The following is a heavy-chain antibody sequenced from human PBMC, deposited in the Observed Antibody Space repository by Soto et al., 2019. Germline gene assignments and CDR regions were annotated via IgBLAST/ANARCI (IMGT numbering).Heavy chain of an antibody. D-gene: IGHD3-22*01. Sequence: QVQLVQSGAEVKKPGSSVKVSCKASGSTFSSYAISWVRQAPGQGLEWMGGIIPIFGTAHYAQKFQGRVTITADESTNTAYMELSSMGAEDTAVDYCAKGYYDSSGYPPFDFWGQGTLVTVSS. J-gene: IGHJ4*02. CDR3: AKGYYDSSGYPPFDF. CDR1: GSTFSSYA. CDR2: IIPIFGTA. V-gene: IGHV1-69*12.